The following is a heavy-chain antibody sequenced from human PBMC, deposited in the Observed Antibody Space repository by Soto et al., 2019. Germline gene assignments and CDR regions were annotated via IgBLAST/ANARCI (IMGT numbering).Heavy chain of an antibody. CDR2: IVVGSGNT. Sequence: QMQLVQSGPEVKKPGTSVKVSCKASGFTFTSSAVQWVRQARGQRLEWIGWIVVGSGNTNYAQKFQERVTITRDMSTSTAYMELSSLRSEDTAVYYCAALGLAGSGVGYWGQGTLVTVSS. V-gene: IGHV1-58*01. D-gene: IGHD3-16*01. CDR1: GFTFTSSA. CDR3: AALGLAGSGVGY. J-gene: IGHJ4*02.